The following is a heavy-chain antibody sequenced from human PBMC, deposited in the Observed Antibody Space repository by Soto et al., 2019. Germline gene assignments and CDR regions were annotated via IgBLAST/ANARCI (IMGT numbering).Heavy chain of an antibody. Sequence: QVQLQESGPGLVKPSQTLSLTCTVSGVSISSGGYYWSWIRQHPGKGLEWIGYIYYSASTYYKPSLMSLVTISVDTSKIQFSLKLSSVPAVDTAVYYCARTTITMIVVVITDAFDIWGQGTMVTVSS. CDR2: IYYSAST. V-gene: IGHV4-31*01. D-gene: IGHD3-22*01. J-gene: IGHJ3*02. CDR3: ARTTITMIVVVITDAFDI. CDR1: GVSISSGGYY.